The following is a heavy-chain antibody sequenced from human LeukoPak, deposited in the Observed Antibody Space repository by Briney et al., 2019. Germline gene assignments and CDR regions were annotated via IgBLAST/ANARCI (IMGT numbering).Heavy chain of an antibody. CDR3: AKDRYCSGGSCSRVIDY. CDR2: VKKDVNEK. J-gene: IGHJ4*02. Sequence: GGSLRLSCAASGFTFSSHWMTWVRQAPGKGLEWVASVKKDVNEKYYVDSVKGRFTISRDNAKNSLYLHMNSLRAEDTAVYYCAKDRYCSGGSCSRVIDYWGQGTLVTVSS. CDR1: GFTFSSHW. V-gene: IGHV3-7*01. D-gene: IGHD2-15*01.